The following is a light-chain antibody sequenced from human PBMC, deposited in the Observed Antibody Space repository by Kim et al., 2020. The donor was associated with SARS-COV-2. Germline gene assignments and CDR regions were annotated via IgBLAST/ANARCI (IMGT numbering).Light chain of an antibody. CDR3: QAWDSSTYV. J-gene: IGLJ1*01. CDR1: KLGDKY. V-gene: IGLV3-1*01. Sequence: SYELTQPPSASVFPGQTASITCSGDKLGDKYASWYQQKSGQSPVLVIYQDNKRPSGIPERFSGSNSGNTATLTISGTQAMDEADYYCQAWDSSTYVFGPG. CDR2: QDN.